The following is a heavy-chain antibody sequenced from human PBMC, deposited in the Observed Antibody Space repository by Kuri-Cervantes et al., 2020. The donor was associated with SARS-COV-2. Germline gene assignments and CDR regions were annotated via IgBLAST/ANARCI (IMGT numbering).Heavy chain of an antibody. D-gene: IGHD1-26*01. Sequence: ASVKVSCKASGYTFTSYGISWVRQAPGQGLEWMGWISAYNGNTNYAQKLQGRVTMTTDTSTSTAYMELRNLRSDDTAVYYCARGHSALKRELLPFDYWGQGTLVTVSS. V-gene: IGHV1-18*01. CDR2: ISAYNGNT. J-gene: IGHJ4*02. CDR1: GYTFTSYG. CDR3: ARGHSALKRELLPFDY.